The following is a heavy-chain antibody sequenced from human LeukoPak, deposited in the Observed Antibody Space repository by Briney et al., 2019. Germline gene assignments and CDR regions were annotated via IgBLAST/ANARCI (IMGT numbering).Heavy chain of an antibody. CDR3: ATDRGWRTSGYYLYYFES. V-gene: IGHV3-7*01. D-gene: IGHD3-3*01. J-gene: IGHJ4*02. Sequence: PGGSLRLSCAASGFILSGYFMSWVRQAPGKGLEWVASIKHDGSEEYYVDSVRGRFTISRDNTKGSLYLQMSSLRAEDTAVYYCATDRGWRTSGYYLYYFESWGQGTLVTVSS. CDR2: IKHDGSEE. CDR1: GFILSGYF.